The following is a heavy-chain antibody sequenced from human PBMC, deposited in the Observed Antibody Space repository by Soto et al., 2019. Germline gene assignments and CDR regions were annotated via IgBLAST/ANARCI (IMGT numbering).Heavy chain of an antibody. CDR2: IYHSRST. Sequence: SETLSLTCAVSGGSISSGGYSWSWIRQLPGKGLEWIGYIYHSRSTYYNPSLKSRVTISVDRSKNQFSLKLSSVTAADTAVYYCATHSIIYYYYGMDVWGQGTTVTVSS. CDR3: ATHSIIYYYYGMDV. V-gene: IGHV4-30-2*01. CDR1: GGSISSGGYS. D-gene: IGHD2-15*01. J-gene: IGHJ6*02.